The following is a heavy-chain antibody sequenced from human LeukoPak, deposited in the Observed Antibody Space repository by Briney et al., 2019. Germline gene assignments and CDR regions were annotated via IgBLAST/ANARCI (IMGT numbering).Heavy chain of an antibody. CDR2: MNPYSGNT. D-gene: IGHD6-19*01. CDR1: GYTFTKYD. J-gene: IGHJ6*02. V-gene: IGHV1-8*01. CDR3: ARGQDVVEAIEAVAEYGMDV. Sequence: ASVKVTRKSSGYTFTKYDFNWVRQATAQGLEWMGLMNPYSGNTGYAHKFQGRVTMTRNTSISTDYMELSSLRSEDTAVYYCARGQDVVEAIEAVAEYGMDVWGQGTRVSV.